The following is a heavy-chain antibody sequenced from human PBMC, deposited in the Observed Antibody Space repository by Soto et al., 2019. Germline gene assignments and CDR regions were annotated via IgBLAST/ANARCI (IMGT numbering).Heavy chain of an antibody. V-gene: IGHV3-9*01. D-gene: IGHD6-13*01. J-gene: IGHJ4*02. CDR3: AKESGTVY. CDR1: GFTFDDYA. Sequence: EVQLVESGGGLVQPGRSLRLSCAASGFTFDDYAMHWVRQAPGKGMEWVSGISGNSGSIGYADSVKGRFNISRDNAKHALYLQMNSVRAEDTALYYCAKESGTVYWGQGTLVTVSS. CDR2: ISGNSGSI.